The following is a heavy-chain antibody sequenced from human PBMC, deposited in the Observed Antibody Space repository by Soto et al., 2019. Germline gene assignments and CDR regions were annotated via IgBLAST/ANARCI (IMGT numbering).Heavy chain of an antibody. CDR1: GGSISGFY. D-gene: IGHD3-9*01. CDR3: ARHYIDFDWFRPLDY. CDR2: IYYSGST. J-gene: IGHJ4*02. Sequence: SETLSLTCTVSGGSISGFYWSWIRQPPGMGLEWIGYIYYSGSTNYNPSLKSRVTISVDTSKNQFSLRLSSVTAADTAVYYCARHYIDFDWFRPLDYWGQGTLVTVSS. V-gene: IGHV4-59*08.